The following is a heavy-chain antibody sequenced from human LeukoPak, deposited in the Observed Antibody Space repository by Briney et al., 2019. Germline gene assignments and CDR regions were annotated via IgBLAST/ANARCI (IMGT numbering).Heavy chain of an antibody. V-gene: IGHV4-34*01. Sequence: SETLSLTCAVYGGSFRGYYWTWICQPPGKGLEWIGEINHSGSTNYNPSLKSRVTMSVDTSMNQFSLRLNSVTAADTAVYYCARAYGSGSYHSNWFESWGQGTLVTVSS. D-gene: IGHD3-10*01. CDR2: INHSGST. J-gene: IGHJ5*01. CDR3: ARAYGSGSYHSNWFES. CDR1: GGSFRGYY.